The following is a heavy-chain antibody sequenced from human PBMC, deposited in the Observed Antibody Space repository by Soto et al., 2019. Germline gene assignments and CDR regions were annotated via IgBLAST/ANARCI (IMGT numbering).Heavy chain of an antibody. V-gene: IGHV3-30*18. CDR1: GFTFSSYG. J-gene: IGHJ1*01. Sequence: QVQLVESGGGVVQPGRSLRLSCAASGFTFSSYGMHWVRQAPGKGLEWVAVISYDGSNKYYADSVKGRFTISRDNSKNTLYLQMNSLRAEDTAVYYCANRGFPWGQGTLVTVSS. CDR3: ANRGFP. D-gene: IGHD5-12*01. CDR2: ISYDGSNK.